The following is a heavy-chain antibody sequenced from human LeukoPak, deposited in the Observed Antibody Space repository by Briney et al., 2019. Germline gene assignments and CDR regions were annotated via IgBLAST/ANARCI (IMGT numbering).Heavy chain of an antibody. V-gene: IGHV1-69*13. CDR1: GGTFSIYA. CDR3: ASHSGWYVNYYYGMDV. CDR2: IIPIFGTA. J-gene: IGHJ6*02. Sequence: SVKVSCTASGGTFSIYAISWVRQAPGQGLEWMGGIIPIFGTANYARKFQGRVTITADESTSTAYMELSSLRSEDTAVSYCASHSGWYVNYYYGMDVWGQGTTVTVSS. D-gene: IGHD6-19*01.